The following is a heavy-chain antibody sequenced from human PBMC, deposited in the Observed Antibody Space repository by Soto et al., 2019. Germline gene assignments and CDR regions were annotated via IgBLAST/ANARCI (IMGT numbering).Heavy chain of an antibody. Sequence: EVQLLESGGGLVQPGGSLRLSCAASGFTFRSYAMSWVRQAPGKGLEWVSAISGSGGSTYYAYTEKGRFTISRDNHKNTLYLQMKRLRVEDTAVYYCAKLTPVDTAMFWYFDYWGQGTLVTVSS. CDR1: GFTFRSYA. J-gene: IGHJ4*03. V-gene: IGHV3-23*01. CDR2: ISGSGGST. CDR3: AKLTPVDTAMFWYFDY. D-gene: IGHD5-18*01.